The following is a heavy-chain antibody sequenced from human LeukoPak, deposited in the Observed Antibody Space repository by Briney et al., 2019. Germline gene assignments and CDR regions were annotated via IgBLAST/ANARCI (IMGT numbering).Heavy chain of an antibody. Sequence: ASVNVSCKASGYTFTSYFMHWVRQAPGHGLDWMAIINPSGGSTSYAQKFQGRVTMTRDTSTSTVYMELSSLRSEDTAVYYCARDSADYGDYDYWGQGTLVTVSS. CDR1: GYTFTSYF. D-gene: IGHD4-17*01. CDR3: ARDSADYGDYDY. V-gene: IGHV1-46*01. J-gene: IGHJ4*02. CDR2: INPSGGST.